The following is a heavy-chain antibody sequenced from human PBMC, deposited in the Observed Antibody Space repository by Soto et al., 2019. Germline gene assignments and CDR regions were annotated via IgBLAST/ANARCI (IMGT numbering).Heavy chain of an antibody. CDR1: GFTFSDYY. J-gene: IGHJ6*02. CDR3: ARDLGLDGDYYDSTGYGMDV. V-gene: IGHV3-11*01. CDR2: ISSSGSTI. Sequence: GGSLRLSCAASGFTFSDYYMSWIRQAPGKGLEWVSYISSSGSTIYYADSVKGRFTISRDNAKNSLYLQMNSLRAEDTAVYYCARDLGLDGDYYDSTGYGMDVWGQGTTVTVSS. D-gene: IGHD3-22*01.